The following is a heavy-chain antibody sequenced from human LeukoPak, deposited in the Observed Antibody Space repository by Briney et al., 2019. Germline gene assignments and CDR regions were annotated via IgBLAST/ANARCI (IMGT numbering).Heavy chain of an antibody. V-gene: IGHV3-64*01. CDR2: ISSNGDRT. D-gene: IGHD4-11*01. Sequence: PGGSLRLPCAASGFTFTRFAMYWVRQAPGKGLEFVSAISSNGDRTYYARSVKGRFTISRDNAKNTVDLQMGSLRPEDMGVYFCARMDDYTNYYFDYWGQGTMVTVSS. CDR1: GFTFTRFA. CDR3: ARMDDYTNYYFDY. J-gene: IGHJ4*02.